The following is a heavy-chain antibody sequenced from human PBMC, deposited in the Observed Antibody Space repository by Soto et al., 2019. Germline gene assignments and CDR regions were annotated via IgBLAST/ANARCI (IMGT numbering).Heavy chain of an antibody. V-gene: IGHV4-59*01. CDR3: ARGDHDRGGNVAYYDGRDV. CDR2: IYYSGST. D-gene: IGHD2-15*01. Sequence: QVQLQESGPGLVKPSETLSLTCTVSGGSISSYYWSWIRQPPGKGLEWIGYIYYSGSTNYNPSLKSRVTISVDTSKNQFSLKLSSVTAADTAVYYCARGDHDRGGNVAYYDGRDVWGQGTTVTVSS. J-gene: IGHJ6*02. CDR1: GGSISSYY.